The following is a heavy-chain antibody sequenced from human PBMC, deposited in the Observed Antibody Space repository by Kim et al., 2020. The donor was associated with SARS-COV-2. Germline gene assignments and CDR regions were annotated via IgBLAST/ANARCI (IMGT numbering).Heavy chain of an antibody. CDR1: GYTFTSYG. CDR2: ISAYNGNT. D-gene: IGHD3-3*01. Sequence: ASVKVSCKASGYTFTSYGISWVRQAPGQGLEWMGWISAYNGNTNYAQKLQGRVTMTTDTSTSTAYVELRSLRSDDTAVYYCARAYYDFWSGYYTPYYYYYYIDVWGKGTTVTVSS. CDR3: ARAYYDFWSGYYTPYYYYYYIDV. V-gene: IGHV1-18*01. J-gene: IGHJ6*03.